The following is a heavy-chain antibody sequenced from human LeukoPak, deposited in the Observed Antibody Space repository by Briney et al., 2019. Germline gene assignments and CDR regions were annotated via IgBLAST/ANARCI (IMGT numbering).Heavy chain of an antibody. CDR2: ISDSGNT. D-gene: IGHD2-2*01. V-gene: IGHV4-59*01. CDR1: CGSISSYY. J-gene: IGHJ4*02. CDR3: ARMDCVSTSCPFDY. Sequence: SETLSLTCSVSCGSISSYYWNWIRPAPGEGLEWIGYISDSGNTNYDPSLKSRVSISVDTSKNQLSLKLRSVTAADTAVYYCARMDCVSTSCPFDYWGQGTLVTVSS.